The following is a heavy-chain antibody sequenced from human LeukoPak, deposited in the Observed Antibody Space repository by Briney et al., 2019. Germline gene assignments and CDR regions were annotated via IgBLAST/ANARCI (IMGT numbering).Heavy chain of an antibody. Sequence: SVKVSCKASGGTFSSYAISWVRQAPGQGLEWMGGIIPIFGTANYAQKFQGRVTITTDESTSTAYMELSSPRSEDTAVYYCASRYSSNYYDSSGHYGYWGQGTLVTVSS. J-gene: IGHJ4*02. D-gene: IGHD3-22*01. CDR3: ASRYSSNYYDSSGHYGY. V-gene: IGHV1-69*05. CDR2: IIPIFGTA. CDR1: GGTFSSYA.